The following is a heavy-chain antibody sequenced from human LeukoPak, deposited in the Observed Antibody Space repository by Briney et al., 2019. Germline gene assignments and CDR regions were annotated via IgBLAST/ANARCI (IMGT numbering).Heavy chain of an antibody. CDR3: ARLPLH. CDR1: GGSFSGYY. D-gene: IGHD1-26*01. Sequence: PSETLSLTCAVYGGSFSGYYWSWIRQPPGKGLEWIGEINHSGSTNYNPSLKSRVTISVDTSKDQFSLKLSSVTAADTAVYYCARLPLHWGQGTLVTVSS. CDR2: INHSGST. V-gene: IGHV4-34*01. J-gene: IGHJ4*02.